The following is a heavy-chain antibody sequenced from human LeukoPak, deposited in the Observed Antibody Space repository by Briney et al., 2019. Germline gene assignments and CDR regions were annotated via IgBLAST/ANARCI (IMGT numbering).Heavy chain of an antibody. CDR2: INPSGGST. Sequence: ASVKVSCKASGYTFTSYYMHWVRQAPGQGLEWMGIINPSGGSTSYARKFQGRVTMTRDMSTSTVYMELSSLRSEDTAVYYCATHPVYYYDSSGYYARDYWGQGTLVTVSS. CDR3: ATHPVYYYDSSGYYARDY. D-gene: IGHD3-22*01. V-gene: IGHV1-46*01. CDR1: GYTFTSYY. J-gene: IGHJ4*02.